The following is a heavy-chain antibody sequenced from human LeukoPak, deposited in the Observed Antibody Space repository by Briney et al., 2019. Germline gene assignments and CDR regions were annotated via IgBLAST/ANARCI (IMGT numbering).Heavy chain of an antibody. J-gene: IGHJ4*02. CDR3: AREGRRRHSGY. CDR2: IYYSGST. Sequence: SETLSLTCTVSGGSISSYYWSWIRQPPGKGLEWIGYIYYSGSTNYNPSLKSRVTISVDTSKNQFSLKLNSVTAADTAVYYCAREGRRRHSGYWGQGTLVTVSS. D-gene: IGHD6-13*01. V-gene: IGHV4-59*12. CDR1: GGSISSYY.